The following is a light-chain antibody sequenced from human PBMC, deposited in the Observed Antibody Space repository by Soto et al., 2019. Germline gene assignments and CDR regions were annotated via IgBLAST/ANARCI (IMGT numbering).Light chain of an antibody. J-gene: IGLJ1*01. CDR2: DVS. Sequence: QSALTQPASVSGSPGQSITISCTGTSSDVGGYSYISWYQHNPGRAPKLMIYDVSNRPSGVSDRFFGSKSGNTASLTISRLQAEDEADYYCSSYTTSSTYVFGSGTKVTVL. CDR1: SSDVGGYSY. V-gene: IGLV2-14*03. CDR3: SSYTTSSTYV.